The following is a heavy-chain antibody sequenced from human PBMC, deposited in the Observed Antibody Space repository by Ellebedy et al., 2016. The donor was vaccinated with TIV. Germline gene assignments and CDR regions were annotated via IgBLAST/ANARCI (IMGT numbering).Heavy chain of an antibody. J-gene: IGHJ6*02. D-gene: IGHD4-17*01. CDR1: GFSFSSYA. CDR3: AKDLYGDYGAYYYGMDV. CDR2: ISGSGGST. V-gene: IGHV3-23*01. Sequence: GESLKISCAASGFSFSSYAMSWVRQAPGKGLEWVSSISGSGGSTYDADSVKDRFTVSRDDSKNTLNLQMHSLRAEDTAVYYCAKDLYGDYGAYYYGMDVWGQGTTVTVSS.